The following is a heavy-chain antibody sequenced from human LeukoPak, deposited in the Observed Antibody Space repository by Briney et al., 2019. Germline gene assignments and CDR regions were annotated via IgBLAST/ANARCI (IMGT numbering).Heavy chain of an antibody. J-gene: IGHJ4*02. D-gene: IGHD6-13*01. Sequence: ASVKVSCKASGYTFTGYYMHWVRQAPGQGLEWMGWINPNSGGTNYAQKFQGRVTMTRDTSISTAHMELSRLRSDDTAVYYCARDSRPIFEWQQLGGDYWGQGTLVTVSS. CDR1: GYTFTGYY. V-gene: IGHV1-2*02. CDR3: ARDSRPIFEWQQLGGDY. CDR2: INPNSGGT.